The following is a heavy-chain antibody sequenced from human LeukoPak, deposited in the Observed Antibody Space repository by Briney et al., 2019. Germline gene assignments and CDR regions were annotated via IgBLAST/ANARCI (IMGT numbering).Heavy chain of an antibody. Sequence: PGGSLRLSCAASGFTFSHYNMNWVRQAPGKGLERISYIRNDGGSIYYAHSVRGRFTISRDNAKSSLYLQMNSLGAEDTAVYYCARGGDYGDYQGTWGQGTLVTVSS. CDR3: ARGGDYGDYQGT. V-gene: IGHV3-48*01. D-gene: IGHD4-17*01. CDR1: GFTFSHYN. CDR2: IRNDGGSI. J-gene: IGHJ5*02.